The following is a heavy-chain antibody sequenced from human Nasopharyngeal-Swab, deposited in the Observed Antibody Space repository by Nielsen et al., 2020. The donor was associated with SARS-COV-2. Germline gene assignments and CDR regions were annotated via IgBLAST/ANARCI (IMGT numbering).Heavy chain of an antibody. CDR3: AKVKTDYGDYTFFDY. D-gene: IGHD4-17*01. J-gene: IGHJ4*02. CDR2: ISWNSGSI. Sequence: VRQMPGKGLEWVSGISWNSGSIGYADSVKGRFTISRDNAKNSLYLQMNSLRAEDTALYYCAKVKTDYGDYTFFDYWGQGTLVTVSS. V-gene: IGHV3-9*01.